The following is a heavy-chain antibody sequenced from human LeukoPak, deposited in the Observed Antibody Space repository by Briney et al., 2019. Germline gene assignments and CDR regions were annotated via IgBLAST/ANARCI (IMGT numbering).Heavy chain of an antibody. CDR1: GYTFTSNG. CDR2: INPNSGDT. J-gene: IGHJ6*03. CDR3: ARDRTRYYYYSYMDV. D-gene: IGHD1-14*01. V-gene: IGHV1-2*02. Sequence: ASVKVSCKASGYTFTSNGISWVRQAPGQGLEWMGWINPNSGDTNYAQKFQGRVTMTRDTSISTAYMELSRLRSDDTAVYYCARDRTRYYYYSYMDVWGKGTAVTISS.